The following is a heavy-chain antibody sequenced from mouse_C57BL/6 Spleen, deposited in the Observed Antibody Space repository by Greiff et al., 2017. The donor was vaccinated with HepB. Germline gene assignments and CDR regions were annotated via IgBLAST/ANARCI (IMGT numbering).Heavy chain of an antibody. V-gene: IGHV5-12*01. D-gene: IGHD1-1*01. J-gene: IGHJ4*01. CDR2: ISNGGGST. CDR3: ALRGNMGAMDY. CDR1: GFTFSDYY. Sequence: DVHLVESGGGLVQPGGSLKLSCAASGFTFSDYYMYWVRQTPEKRLEWVAYISNGGGSTYYPDTVKGRFTISRDNAKNTLYLQMSRLKSEDTAMYYCALRGNMGAMDYWGQGTSVTVSS.